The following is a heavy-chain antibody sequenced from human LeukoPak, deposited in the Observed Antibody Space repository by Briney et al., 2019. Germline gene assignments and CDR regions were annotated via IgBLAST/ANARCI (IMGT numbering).Heavy chain of an antibody. CDR3: ARINAQSHNFWSGYPHGWLDP. Sequence: PGGSLRLSCAASGFTFSSYWMSWVRQAPGKGLEWVANIKQDGGEEDYVDSVKGRFTISRDNAKNSLYLQMNSVRAEDTAVYYCARINAQSHNFWSGYPHGWLDPWGQGTLVTVSS. CDR2: IKQDGGEE. CDR1: GFTFSSYW. D-gene: IGHD3-3*01. V-gene: IGHV3-7*01. J-gene: IGHJ5*02.